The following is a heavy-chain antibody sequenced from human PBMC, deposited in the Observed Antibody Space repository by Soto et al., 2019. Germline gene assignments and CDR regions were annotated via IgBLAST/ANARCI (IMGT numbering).Heavy chain of an antibody. CDR2: TYYRSKWYN. J-gene: IGHJ5*02. CDR3: ARAPLGSDRYILDPFEP. Sequence: SQTLSLTCAISGDSVSSNGATWNWIRQSPSRGLEWLGRTYYRSKWYNDYAISVKSRITVNPDTSKNQFSLQLHSVIPEDTAVYYCARAPLGSDRYILDPFEPWCQGTLVTVSS. D-gene: IGHD2-15*01. V-gene: IGHV6-1*01. CDR1: GDSVSSNGAT.